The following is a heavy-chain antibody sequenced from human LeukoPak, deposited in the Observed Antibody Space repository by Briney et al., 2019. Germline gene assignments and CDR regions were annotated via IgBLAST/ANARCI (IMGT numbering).Heavy chain of an antibody. V-gene: IGHV1-3*01. CDR1: GYTFTSYA. D-gene: IGHD6-13*01. CDR2: INAGNGNT. J-gene: IGHJ3*02. Sequence: ASVKVSCKASGYTFTSYAMHWVRQAPGQRLEWMGWINAGNGNTKYSQKFQGRVTMTRDMSTSTVYMELSSLRSEDTAVYYCARSQASAAGWDDAFDIWGQGTMVTVSS. CDR3: ARSQASAAGWDDAFDI.